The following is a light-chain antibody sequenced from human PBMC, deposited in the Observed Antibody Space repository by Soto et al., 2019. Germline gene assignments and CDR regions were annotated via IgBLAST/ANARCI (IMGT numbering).Light chain of an antibody. V-gene: IGLV2-14*01. CDR2: EVS. J-gene: IGLJ2*01. Sequence: QSVLTQPASVSGSPEQRTTIPGMETTGNVGGYNYVSWYQQHPGKAPKLMIYEVSNRPSGVSNRFSGSKSGNTASLTISGLQAEDEADYYCSSYTSSSTVVFGGGIKLTVL. CDR3: SSYTSSSTVV. CDR1: TGNVGGYNY.